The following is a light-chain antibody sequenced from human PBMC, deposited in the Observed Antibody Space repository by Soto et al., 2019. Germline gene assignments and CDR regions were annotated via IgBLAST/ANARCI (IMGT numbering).Light chain of an antibody. Sequence: MSQSEPTMSVSPGAQATPPCRASQSVSSTLARYQQKPGQAPRRLIYGASTRATGIPARCSGSGSGTEVTLIISSLQSEDSAVYFCQQYDDWLRLTFGEGTKVDI. J-gene: IGKJ4*01. CDR3: QQYDDWLRLT. CDR1: QSVSST. CDR2: GAS. V-gene: IGKV3-15*01.